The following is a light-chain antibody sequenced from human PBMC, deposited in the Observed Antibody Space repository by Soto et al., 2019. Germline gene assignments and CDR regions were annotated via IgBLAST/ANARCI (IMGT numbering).Light chain of an antibody. CDR2: EVT. V-gene: IGLV2-14*01. Sequence: QSALTQPASVSGSPGKSITISCTGTSSDIGAYNYVSWYQQHPGKAPKLMIYEVTNRPSGISNRFSGSRSGNTASLSISGLQAEDEADYYCSSYSSAIAFVFGTGTKLTVL. CDR3: SSYSSAIAFV. J-gene: IGLJ1*01. CDR1: SSDIGAYNY.